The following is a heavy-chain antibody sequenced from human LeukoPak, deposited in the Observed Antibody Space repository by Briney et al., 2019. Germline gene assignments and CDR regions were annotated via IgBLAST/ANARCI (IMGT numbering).Heavy chain of an antibody. CDR3: VKEVVATIPPL. V-gene: IGHV3-9*01. D-gene: IGHD5-12*01. CDR2: ISWNSGSI. J-gene: IGHJ4*02. CDR1: GFTFDDYA. Sequence: GRSLRLSCAASGFTFDDYAMHWVRQAPGKGLEWVSGISWNSGSIGYADSVKGRFTISRDNAKNSLYLQMNSLRAEDTAVYYCVKEVVATIPPLWGQGTLVTVSS.